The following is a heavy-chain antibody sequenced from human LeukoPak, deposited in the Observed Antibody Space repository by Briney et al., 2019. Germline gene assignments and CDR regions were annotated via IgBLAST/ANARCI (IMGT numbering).Heavy chain of an antibody. Sequence: AGGSLRLSCAASGFTFSSYAMHWVRQAPGKGLEWVAVISYDGSNKYYADSVKGRFTISRDNSKNTLYLQMNSLRAEDTAVYYCARGSRHDGFWSGYFTLPDYWGQGTLVTVSS. CDR2: ISYDGSNK. CDR1: GFTFSSYA. V-gene: IGHV3-30-3*01. CDR3: ARGSRHDGFWSGYFTLPDY. J-gene: IGHJ4*02. D-gene: IGHD3-3*01.